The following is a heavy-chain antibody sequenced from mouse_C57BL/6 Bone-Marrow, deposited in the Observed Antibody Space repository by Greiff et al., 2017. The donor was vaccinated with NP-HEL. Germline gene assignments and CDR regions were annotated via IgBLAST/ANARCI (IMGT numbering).Heavy chain of an antibody. CDR1: GYTFTSYW. CDR2: IDPSDSYT. V-gene: IGHV1-59*01. Sequence: QVQLQQPGAELVRPGTSVKLSCKASGYTFTSYWMHWVKQRPGQGLEWIGVIDPSDSYTNYNQKFKGKATLTVDTSSSTAYMQLSSLTSEDSAVYYCARVRYDYDVFDYWGQGTTLTGSS. CDR3: ARVRYDYDVFDY. J-gene: IGHJ2*01. D-gene: IGHD2-4*01.